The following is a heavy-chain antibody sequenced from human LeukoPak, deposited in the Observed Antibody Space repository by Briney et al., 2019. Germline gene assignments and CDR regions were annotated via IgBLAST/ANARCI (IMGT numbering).Heavy chain of an antibody. D-gene: IGHD2/OR15-2a*01. CDR3: ARSRAFDY. CDR2: IKPDGSNK. CDR1: GFTFSSYG. V-gene: IGHV3-30*02. Sequence: PGGSLRLSCAASGFTFSSYGMHWVRQAPGKGLEWVALIKPDGSNKYYADSVKGRFTISRDNSKNTLHLQMNSLRAEDTAVYYCARSRAFDYWGQRTLVTVSS. J-gene: IGHJ4*02.